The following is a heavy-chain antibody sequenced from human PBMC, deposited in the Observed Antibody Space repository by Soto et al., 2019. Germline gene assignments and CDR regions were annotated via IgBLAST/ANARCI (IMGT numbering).Heavy chain of an antibody. V-gene: IGHV4-30-4*01. J-gene: IGHJ2*01. CDR2: IFDSGST. CDR3: AREIMPLTNDWYFDL. D-gene: IGHD2-8*01. CDR1: GGSISGGVHS. Sequence: QVQLQEWGPGLVKPSETLSITCTVSGGSISGGVHSWSWIRQPPGKGLEWIGHIFDSGSTYYNPSLKIRLTISVNTSKNQSSLRLSSVTAADTAVYYCAREIMPLTNDWYFDLWGRGTLVTVSS.